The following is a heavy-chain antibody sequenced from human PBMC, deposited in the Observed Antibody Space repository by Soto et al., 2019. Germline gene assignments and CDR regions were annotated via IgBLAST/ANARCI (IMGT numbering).Heavy chain of an antibody. CDR3: ARVRIAVAGTGAFDI. CDR1: GFTFSSYS. J-gene: IGHJ3*02. Sequence: EVQLVESGGGLVQPGGSLRLSCAASGFTFSSYSMNWVRQAPGKGLEWVSYISSSSSTIYYADSVKGRFTISRDNAKNSLSLQRSSRRDEDTAVYYCARVRIAVAGTGAFDIWGQGTMVTVSS. V-gene: IGHV3-48*02. D-gene: IGHD6-19*01. CDR2: ISSSSSTI.